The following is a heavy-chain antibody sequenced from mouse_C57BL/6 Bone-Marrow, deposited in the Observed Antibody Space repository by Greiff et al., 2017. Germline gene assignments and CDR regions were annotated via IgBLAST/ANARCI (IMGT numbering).Heavy chain of an antibody. D-gene: IGHD1-1*01. V-gene: IGHV1-82*01. Sequence: QVQLQQSGPELVKPGASVKISCKASGYAFSSSWMNWVKQRPGKGLEWIGRIYPGDGDTNYNGKFKGKATLTADKSSSTAYMQLSSLTSEDSAVYFCARFFYYCSSLSYFDVWGTGTTVTVAS. CDR2: IYPGDGDT. J-gene: IGHJ1*03. CDR3: ARFFYYCSSLSYFDV. CDR1: GYAFSSSW.